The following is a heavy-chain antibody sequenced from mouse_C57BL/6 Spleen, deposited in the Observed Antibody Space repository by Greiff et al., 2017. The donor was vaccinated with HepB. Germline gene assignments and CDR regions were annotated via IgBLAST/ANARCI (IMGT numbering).Heavy chain of an antibody. D-gene: IGHD1-1*01. CDR2: IYPRSGNT. J-gene: IGHJ4*01. Sequence: VQLQQSGAELARPGASVKLSCKASGYTFTSYGISWVKQRTGRGLEWIGEIYPRSGNTYYNEKFKGKATLTADKSSSTAYMELRSLTSEDSAVYFCALQPSVVATRAMDYWGQGTSVTVSS. V-gene: IGHV1-81*01. CDR3: ALQPSVVATRAMDY. CDR1: GYTFTSYG.